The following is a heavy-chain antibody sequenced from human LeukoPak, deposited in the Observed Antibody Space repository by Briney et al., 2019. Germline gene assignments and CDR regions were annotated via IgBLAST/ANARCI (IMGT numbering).Heavy chain of an antibody. CDR1: GGSFSGYY. V-gene: IGHV4-34*01. CDR2: INHSGST. Sequence: SETLSLTCAVYGGSFSGYYRSWIRQPPGKGLEWIGEINHSGSTNYNPSLKSRVAISVDTSKNQFSLKLSSVTAADTAVYYCARSTGSTMFIDYWGQGTLVTVSS. D-gene: IGHD3-10*02. CDR3: ARSTGSTMFIDY. J-gene: IGHJ4*02.